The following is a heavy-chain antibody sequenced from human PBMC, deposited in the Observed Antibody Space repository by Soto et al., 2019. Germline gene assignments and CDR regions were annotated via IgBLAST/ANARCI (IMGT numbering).Heavy chain of an antibody. CDR2: IWYDGSNK. CDR3: ARSSYDYIWGSSRNGYYYYMDV. J-gene: IGHJ6*03. Sequence: QVQLVESGGGVVQPGRSLRLSCAASGFTFSSYGMHWVRQAPGKGLEWVAVIWYDGSNKYYADSVKGRFTISRDNSKNTLYLQMNSLRAEDTAVYYCARSSYDYIWGSSRNGYYYYMDVWGKGTTVTVSS. V-gene: IGHV3-33*01. D-gene: IGHD3-16*01. CDR1: GFTFSSYG.